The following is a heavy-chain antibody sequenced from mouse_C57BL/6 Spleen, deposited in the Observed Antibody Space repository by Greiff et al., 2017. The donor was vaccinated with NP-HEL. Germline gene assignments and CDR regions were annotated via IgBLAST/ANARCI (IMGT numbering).Heavy chain of an antibody. CDR1: GYTFTSYW. Sequence: QVQLKQSGAELAKPGASVKLSCKASGYTFTSYWMPWVKQRPGQGLEWIGYIYPGSGCTKYNQKFKDKATLTADKSSSTAYMQLSSLTYEDSAVYYCERSESSCCSYRYFDDWGKGTTLTVSS. V-gene: IGHV1-7*01. D-gene: IGHD1-1*01. CDR3: ERSESSCCSYRYFDD. CDR2: IYPGSGCT. J-gene: IGHJ1*03.